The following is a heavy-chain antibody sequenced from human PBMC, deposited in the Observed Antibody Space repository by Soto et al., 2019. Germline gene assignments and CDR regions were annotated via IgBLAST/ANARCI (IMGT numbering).Heavy chain of an antibody. D-gene: IGHD2-21*02. J-gene: IGHJ4*02. V-gene: IGHV3-30*04. CDR1: GFNLNSYT. CDR2: MSYDGRNE. Sequence: PGGSLKLSCAVSGFNLNSYTLHWVRQAPGKGLEWVAVMSYDGRNEYYADTVKGRFTISRDSSKNTLYLQMNSLRAEDTALYFCARVTGDRFDYWGQGTLVTVSS. CDR3: ARVTGDRFDY.